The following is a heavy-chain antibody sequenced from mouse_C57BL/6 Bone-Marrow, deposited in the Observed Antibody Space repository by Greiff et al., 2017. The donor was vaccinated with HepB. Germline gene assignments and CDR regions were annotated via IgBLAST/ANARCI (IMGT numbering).Heavy chain of an antibody. D-gene: IGHD1-1*01. Sequence: VQGVESGPGLVAPSQSLSITCTVSGFSLTSYAISWVRQPPGKGLEWLGVIWTGGGTNYNSALKSRLSISKDNSKSQVFLKMNSLQTDDTARYYCARYYYGSRGNYFDYWGQGTTLTVSS. CDR1: GFSLTSYA. J-gene: IGHJ2*01. CDR3: ARYYYGSRGNYFDY. V-gene: IGHV2-9-1*01. CDR2: IWTGGGT.